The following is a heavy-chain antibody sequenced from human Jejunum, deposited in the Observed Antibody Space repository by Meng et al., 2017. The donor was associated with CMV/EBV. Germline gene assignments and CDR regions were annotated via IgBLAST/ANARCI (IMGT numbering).Heavy chain of an antibody. CDR2: IRRRRKKK. D-gene: IGHD6-6*01. CDR1: EYRFSTKK. Sequence: DWEYRFSTKKKKGERKDKGKGEERVEYIRRRRKKKKKEEEEKGRINISRDNAKNSLYLQMNSLRAEDTAMYFCARERSTRVSSPYWGQGTLVTVSS. CDR3: ARERSTRVSSPY. J-gene: IGHJ4*02. V-gene: IGHV3-21*05.